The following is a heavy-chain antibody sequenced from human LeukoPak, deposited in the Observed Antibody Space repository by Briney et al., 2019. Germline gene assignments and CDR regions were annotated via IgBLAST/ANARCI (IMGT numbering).Heavy chain of an antibody. J-gene: IGHJ3*02. CDR2: ISGSGGST. CDR1: GFTFSSYA. CDR3: AYSYGNKGAFDI. Sequence: TGGSLKLSCAASGFTFSSYAMSWVRQAPGKGLEWVSAISGSGGSTYYADSVKGRFTISRDNSKNTLYLQMNSLRAEDTAVYYCAYSYGNKGAFDIWGQGTIVTGSS. V-gene: IGHV3-23*01. D-gene: IGHD5-18*01.